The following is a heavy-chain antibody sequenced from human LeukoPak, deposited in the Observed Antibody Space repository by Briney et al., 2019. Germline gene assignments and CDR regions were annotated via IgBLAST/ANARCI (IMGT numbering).Heavy chain of an antibody. CDR1: GDSISSSSYY. J-gene: IGHJ3*02. Sequence: SETLSLTCTVSGDSISSSSYYWGWIRQPPRKELEWIGSIYYSGSTYYNPSLNSRVTISVDTSKNQFSLKLSSVTAADTAVYYCARDYLGGNPDAFDIWGQGTMATVSS. D-gene: IGHD4-23*01. V-gene: IGHV4-39*07. CDR3: ARDYLGGNPDAFDI. CDR2: IYYSGST.